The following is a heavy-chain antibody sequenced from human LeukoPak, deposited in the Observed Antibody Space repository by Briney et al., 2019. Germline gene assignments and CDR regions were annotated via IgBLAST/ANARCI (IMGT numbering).Heavy chain of an antibody. CDR2: IWYDGSNK. D-gene: IGHD3-3*01. CDR1: GFTFSSYG. V-gene: IGHV3-33*06. CDR3: AKGFGYDFWSGHRSFDY. J-gene: IGHJ4*02. Sequence: GRSLRLSCAASGFTFSSYGMHWVRQAPGKGLEWVAVIWYDGSNKYYADSVKGRSTISRDNSKNTLYLQMNSLRAEDTAVYYCAKGFGYDFWSGHRSFDYWGQGTLVTVSS.